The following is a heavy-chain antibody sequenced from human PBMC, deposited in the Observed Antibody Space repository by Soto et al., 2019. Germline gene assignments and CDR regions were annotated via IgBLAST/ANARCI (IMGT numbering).Heavy chain of an antibody. D-gene: IGHD4-17*01. J-gene: IGHJ4*02. V-gene: IGHV3-23*01. Sequence: GGSLRLSCAASGFTFSSYAMSWVRQAPGKGLDWVAAISGTGGSTFYTDSVKGRFTISRDNSKDTLFLQMNSLRAEDAAVYYCAQHGASLPDYGGVCGPGSLVTVSS. CDR1: GFTFSSYA. CDR3: AQHGASLPDYGGV. CDR2: ISGTGGST.